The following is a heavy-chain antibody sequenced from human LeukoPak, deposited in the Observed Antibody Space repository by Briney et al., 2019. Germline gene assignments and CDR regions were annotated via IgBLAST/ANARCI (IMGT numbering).Heavy chain of an antibody. J-gene: IGHJ5*02. CDR3: ARDSRPHYYGSGTKRP. CDR2: IKQDGSEK. Sequence: GGSLRLSFAASGFIFSDYWMSWVRQAPGKGLEWVANIKQDGSEKYYVDSVKGRFTISRDNAKNSLYLQMNSLRAEDTAVYYCARDSRPHYYGSGTKRPWGQGTLVSVSS. D-gene: IGHD3-10*01. V-gene: IGHV3-7*01. CDR1: GFIFSDYW.